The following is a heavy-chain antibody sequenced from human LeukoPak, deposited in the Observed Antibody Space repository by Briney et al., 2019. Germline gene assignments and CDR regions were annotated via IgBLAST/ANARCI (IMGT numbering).Heavy chain of an antibody. CDR3: ARLGDYREY. CDR1: GYSISSGYY. D-gene: IGHD4-17*01. J-gene: IGHJ4*02. CDR2: IYHSGST. V-gene: IGHV4-38-2*01. Sequence: SEILSLTYAVSGYSISSGYYWGWIRQPPGKGLEWIGSIYHSGSTYYNPSLKSRVTISVDKSKNQFSLKLSSVTAADTAVYYCARLGDYREYWGQGTLVTVSS.